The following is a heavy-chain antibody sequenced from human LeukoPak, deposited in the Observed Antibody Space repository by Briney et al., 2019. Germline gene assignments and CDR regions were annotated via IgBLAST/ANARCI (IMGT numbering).Heavy chain of an antibody. CDR1: GFTFSDFW. Sequence: PGRSLRLSCVASGFTFSDFWMHWVRQAPGKGPEWLSRTSKDGSDTFYADAAKGRFTASRDNAKNIVYLQVTNVRPEDTALYHCARGGYSGLYYRFSWGRGTLDTVAS. J-gene: IGHJ4*02. V-gene: IGHV3-74*01. CDR3: ARGGYSGLYYRFS. D-gene: IGHD6-25*01. CDR2: TSKDGSDT.